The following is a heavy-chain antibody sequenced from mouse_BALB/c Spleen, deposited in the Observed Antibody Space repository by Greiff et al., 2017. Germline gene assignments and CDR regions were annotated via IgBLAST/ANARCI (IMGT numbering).Heavy chain of an antibody. Sequence: DVMLVESGGGLVKPGGSLKLSCAASGFTFSSYAMSWVRQTPEKRLEWVASISSGGSTYYPDSVKGRFTISRDNARNILYLQMSSLRSEDTAMYYCAAYYRYEGAMDYWGQGTSVTVSS. V-gene: IGHV5-6-5*01. CDR1: GFTFSSYA. CDR2: ISSGGST. D-gene: IGHD2-14*01. J-gene: IGHJ4*01. CDR3: AAYYRYEGAMDY.